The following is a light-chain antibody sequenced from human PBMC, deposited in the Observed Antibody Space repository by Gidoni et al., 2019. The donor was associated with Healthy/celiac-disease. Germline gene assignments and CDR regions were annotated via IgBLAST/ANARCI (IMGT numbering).Light chain of an antibody. CDR2: GAS. J-gene: IGKJ4*01. CDR3: QQYNNGHPLN. CDR1: QSVSSN. Sequence: EILMTQSPATLSVSPGERATLSCRASQSVSSNLAWYQQKPGQATRRLIYGASTRANGSPARFSGSGCGTECTVTISSRQAEEFAVYYGQQYNNGHPLNVXGGTKVEIK. V-gene: IGKV3-15*01.